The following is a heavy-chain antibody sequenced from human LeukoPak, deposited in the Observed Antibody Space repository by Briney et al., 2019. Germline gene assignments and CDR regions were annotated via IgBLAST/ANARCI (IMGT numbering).Heavy chain of an antibody. V-gene: IGHV1-18*01. D-gene: IGHD2-2*01. CDR1: GYTFTSYG. J-gene: IGHJ4*02. CDR2: ISAYNGNT. CDR3: ARERAYCSSTSCRSADY. Sequence: ASVKVSCKASGYTFTSYGISWVRRAPGQGLEWMGWISAYNGNTNYAQKLQGRVTMTTDTSTSTAYMELRSLRSDDTAVYYCARERAYCSSTSCRSADYWGQGTLVTVSS.